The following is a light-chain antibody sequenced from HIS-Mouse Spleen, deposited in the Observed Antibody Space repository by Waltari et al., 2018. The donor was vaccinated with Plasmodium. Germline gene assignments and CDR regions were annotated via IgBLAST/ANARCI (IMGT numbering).Light chain of an antibody. CDR2: EDS. V-gene: IGLV3-10*01. Sequence: SYELTQPPSVSVSPGQTARITCSGDALPKKYAYWYQKKSGQAPVLVIYEDSKRPSGIPWRFSGASSGTMATLTISGAQVDDEADYYCYSTDSSGNHRVFGGGTKLTVL. J-gene: IGLJ3*02. CDR3: YSTDSSGNHRV. CDR1: ALPKKY.